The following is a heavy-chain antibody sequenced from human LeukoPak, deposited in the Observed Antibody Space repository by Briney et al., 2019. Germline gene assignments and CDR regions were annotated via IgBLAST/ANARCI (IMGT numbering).Heavy chain of an antibody. CDR1: GFTFSTYE. V-gene: IGHV3-48*03. CDR2: ISTSGSII. D-gene: IGHD6-25*01. CDR3: ARDPVAAAGTIYYFDY. Sequence: GGSLRLSCAASGFTFSTYEMNWVRQAPGKGLEWISYISTSGSIIYYADSVKGRFTISRDNAKNSLYLQMNSLRAEDTAVYYCARDPVAAAGTIYYFDYWGQGTLVTVSS. J-gene: IGHJ4*02.